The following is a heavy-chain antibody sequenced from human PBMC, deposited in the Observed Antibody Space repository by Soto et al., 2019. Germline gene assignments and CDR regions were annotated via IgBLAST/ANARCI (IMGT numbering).Heavy chain of an antibody. CDR3: ARVKRNTVTTFDY. Sequence: PSETLSLTCTVSGGSISSGGYCWSWIRQHPGKGLEWIGYIYYSGSTYYNPSLKSRVTISVDTSKNQFSLKLSSVTAADTAVYYCARVKRNTVTTFDYWGQGTLVTVSS. CDR2: IYYSGST. J-gene: IGHJ4*02. D-gene: IGHD4-17*01. CDR1: GGSISSGGYC. V-gene: IGHV4-31*03.